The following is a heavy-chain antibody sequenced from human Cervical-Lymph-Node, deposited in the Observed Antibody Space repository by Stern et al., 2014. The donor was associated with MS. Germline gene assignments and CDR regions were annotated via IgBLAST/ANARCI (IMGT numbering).Heavy chain of an antibody. CDR3: ARDARGLRTPNWFDP. J-gene: IGHJ5*02. CDR1: GGSFSGYY. Sequence: QVQLQQWGAGLLKPSETLSLTCAVYGGSFSGYYWSWIRQPPGQGLEWIGEINHSGSTNYNPSFKSRVTISVDTSKNQFSLKLSSVTAADTAVYYCARDARGLRTPNWFDPWGQGTLVTVSS. V-gene: IGHV4-34*01. D-gene: IGHD5-12*01. CDR2: INHSGST.